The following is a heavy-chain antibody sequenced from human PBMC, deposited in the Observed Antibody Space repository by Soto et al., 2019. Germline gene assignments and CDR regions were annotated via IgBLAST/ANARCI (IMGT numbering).Heavy chain of an antibody. D-gene: IGHD4-17*01. V-gene: IGHV4-61*01. J-gene: IGHJ4*02. Sequence: SETLSLTCTVSGGSVSSGSYYWSWIRQPPGKGLEWIGYIYYSGSTNYNPSLKSRVTISVDTSKNQFSLMLSSVTAADTAVYYCARDLNYGDYVFGYWGQGTLVTVSS. CDR3: ARDLNYGDYVFGY. CDR2: IYYSGST. CDR1: GGSVSSGSYY.